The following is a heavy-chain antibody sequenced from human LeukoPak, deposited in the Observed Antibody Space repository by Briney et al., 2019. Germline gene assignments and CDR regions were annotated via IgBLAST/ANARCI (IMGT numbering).Heavy chain of an antibody. Sequence: GGSLRLSCAASGFVFKNYWMSWVRQAPGKGLEWLANINYDGSQKYHVDSVKGRFTISRDNAKNSQYLQMNSLRVEDTAVYYCGKSEVTIPDSHWGQGTPVTVSS. J-gene: IGHJ4*01. V-gene: IGHV3-7*01. CDR2: INYDGSQK. CDR3: GKSEVTIPDSH. CDR1: GFVFKNYW. D-gene: IGHD2-21*02.